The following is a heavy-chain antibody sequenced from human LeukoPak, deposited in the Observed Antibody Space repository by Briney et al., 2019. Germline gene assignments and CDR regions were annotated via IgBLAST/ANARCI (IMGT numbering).Heavy chain of an antibody. CDR3: ARDLGAVLRFLEWPMGWFDP. D-gene: IGHD3-3*01. CDR2: INPNSGGT. Sequence: ASVKVSCKASGYTFTGYYMHWVRQAPGQGLKWMGWINPNSGGTNYAQKFQGRVTMTRDTSISTAYMELSRLRSDDTAVYYCARDLGAVLRFLEWPMGWFDPWGQGTLVTVSS. V-gene: IGHV1-2*02. CDR1: GYTFTGYY. J-gene: IGHJ5*02.